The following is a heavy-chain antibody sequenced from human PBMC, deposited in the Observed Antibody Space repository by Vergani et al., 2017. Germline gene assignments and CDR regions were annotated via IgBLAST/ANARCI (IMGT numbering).Heavy chain of an antibody. CDR3: ARSSNWGSTGFDY. CDR2: IDWDDDK. Sequence: QVTLKESGPALVKPTQTLTLTCTFSGFSVSTSGMRVSWIRQPPGKALEWLARIDWDDDKFYSTSLKTRLTISKDTSKNQVVLTMTNMDPVDTATYYCARSSNWGSTGFDYWGQGTLVTVSS. CDR1: GFSVSTSGMR. J-gene: IGHJ4*02. D-gene: IGHD7-27*01. V-gene: IGHV2-70*04.